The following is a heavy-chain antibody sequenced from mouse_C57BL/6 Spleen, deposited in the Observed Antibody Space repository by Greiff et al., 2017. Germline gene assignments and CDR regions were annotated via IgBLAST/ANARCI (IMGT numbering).Heavy chain of an antibody. CDR1: GYTFTSYW. CDR2: IDPSDSYT. J-gene: IGHJ2*01. Sequence: VQLQQPGAELVMPGASVKLSCKASGYTFTSYWMHWVKQRPGQGLEWIGEIDPSDSYTNYNQKFKGKSTLTVDKSSSTAYMQLSSLTSEDSAVYYWARSPEYGSSPYYFDYWGQGTTLTVSS. D-gene: IGHD1-1*01. CDR3: ARSPEYGSSPYYFDY. V-gene: IGHV1-69*01.